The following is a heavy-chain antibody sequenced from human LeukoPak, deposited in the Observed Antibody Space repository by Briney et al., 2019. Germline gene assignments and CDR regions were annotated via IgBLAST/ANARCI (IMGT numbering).Heavy chain of an antibody. CDR2: INPNSGGT. Sequence: ASVKVSCKASGYTFTGYYMHWVRQAPGQGLEWMRWINPNSGGTNYAQKFQGRVTMTRDTSISTAYMELSRLRSDDTAVYYCARKGNFDWLFPHDYWGQGTLVTVSS. CDR3: ARKGNFDWLFPHDY. CDR1: GYTFTGYY. V-gene: IGHV1-2*02. J-gene: IGHJ4*02. D-gene: IGHD3-9*01.